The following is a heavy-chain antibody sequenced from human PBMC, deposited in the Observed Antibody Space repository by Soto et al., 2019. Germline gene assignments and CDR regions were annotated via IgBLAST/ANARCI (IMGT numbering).Heavy chain of an antibody. CDR1: GFTFSSYA. D-gene: IGHD3-3*01. CDR2: ISSNGGST. CDR3: ARGEEYYDFWYYMDV. J-gene: IGHJ6*03. Sequence: GGSLRLSCAASGFTFSSYAMHWVRQAPGKGLEYVSAISSNGGSTYYANSVKGRFTISRDNSKNTLYLQMGSLRAEDMAVYYCARGEEYYDFWYYMDVWGKGTTVTVSS. V-gene: IGHV3-64*01.